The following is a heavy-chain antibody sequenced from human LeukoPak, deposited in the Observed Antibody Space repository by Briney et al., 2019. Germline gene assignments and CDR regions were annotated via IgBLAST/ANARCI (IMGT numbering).Heavy chain of an antibody. J-gene: IGHJ3*02. CDR3: ARIAYCGGDCRRTGGFDI. CDR1: GGSFSGYY. Sequence: SETLSLTCAVYGGSFSGYYWSWVRQPPGKGLEWIGYIYYSGSTNYNPSLKSRVTISVDTSKNQFSLKLSSVTAADTAVYHCARIAYCGGDCRRTGGFDIWGQGTMVTVSS. V-gene: IGHV4-59*01. CDR2: IYYSGST. D-gene: IGHD2-21*02.